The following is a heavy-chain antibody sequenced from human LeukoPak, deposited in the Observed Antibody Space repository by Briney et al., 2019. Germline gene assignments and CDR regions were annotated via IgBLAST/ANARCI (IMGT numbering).Heavy chain of an antibody. CDR3: ARKGDRGSAGFFDY. J-gene: IGHJ4*02. V-gene: IGHV4-39*01. Sequence: SETLSLTCTVSGDSISSSTYYWGWIRQPPGKGLEWIGSIFYSGNIYYNPSLKSRVTISVDTSTSQFSLKLNSVTAADTAVYYCARKGDRGSAGFFDYWGQGTLVTVSS. CDR1: GDSISSSTYY. D-gene: IGHD1-26*01. CDR2: IFYSGNI.